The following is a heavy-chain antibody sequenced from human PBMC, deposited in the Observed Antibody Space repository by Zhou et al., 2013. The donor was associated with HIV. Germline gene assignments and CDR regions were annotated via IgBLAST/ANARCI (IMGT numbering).Heavy chain of an antibody. J-gene: IGHJ4*02. D-gene: IGHD2-2*01. V-gene: IGHV1-2*02. CDR2: INPNSGGT. CDR1: GYTFTGYY. CDR3: ARHPEMYCSSTSCYGGDY. Sequence: QVQLVQSGTEMKKSGASMKVSCQTSGYTFTGYYMHWVRQAPGQGLEWMGWINPNSGGTNYAQKFQGRVTMTRDTSISTAYMELSRLRSDDTAVYYCARHPEMYCSSTSCYGGDYWGQGTLVTVSS.